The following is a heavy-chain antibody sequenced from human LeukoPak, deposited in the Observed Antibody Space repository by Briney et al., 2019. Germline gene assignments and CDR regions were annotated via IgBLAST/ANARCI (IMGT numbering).Heavy chain of an antibody. V-gene: IGHV3-53*01. CDR3: ARAYDFWSAYYFDY. CDR2: IYSGDST. J-gene: IGHJ4*02. Sequence: PGGSLRLSCAAPGFTVSSNYMSWVRQAPRKGLEWVSVIYSGDSTYYADSVKGRFTISRDNSKNTLYLQMNSLRAEDTAVYYCARAYDFWSAYYFDYWGQGTLVTVSS. CDR1: GFTVSSNY. D-gene: IGHD3-3*01.